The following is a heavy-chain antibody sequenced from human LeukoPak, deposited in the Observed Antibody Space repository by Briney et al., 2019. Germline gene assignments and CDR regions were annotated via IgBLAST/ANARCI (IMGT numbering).Heavy chain of an antibody. J-gene: IGHJ4*02. CDR3: AKDLSNWNYRGGDS. Sequence: GGSLRLSCVASEFTISRYWMSWVRQAPGKGLEWVANIKQDGSAKNYVDSVKGRFTISRDNSKNTLYLQMRSLRAEDTAVYYCAKDLSNWNYRGGDSWGQGTLVTVSP. D-gene: IGHD1-7*01. CDR2: IKQDGSAK. V-gene: IGHV3-7*03. CDR1: EFTISRYW.